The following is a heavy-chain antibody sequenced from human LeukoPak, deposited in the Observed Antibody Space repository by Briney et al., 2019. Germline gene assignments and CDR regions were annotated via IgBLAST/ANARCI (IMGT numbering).Heavy chain of an antibody. D-gene: IGHD3-10*01. V-gene: IGHV4-34*01. CDR2: INHSGST. J-gene: IGHJ4*02. CDR1: GGSFSGYY. CDR3: ARGKGPIRY. Sequence: SETLSLTCAVYGGSFSGYYWSWIRQPPGKGLEWIGEINHSGSTNYNLSLKSRVTISVDTSKNQFSLKLSSVTAADTAVYYCARGKGPIRYWGQGTLVTVSS.